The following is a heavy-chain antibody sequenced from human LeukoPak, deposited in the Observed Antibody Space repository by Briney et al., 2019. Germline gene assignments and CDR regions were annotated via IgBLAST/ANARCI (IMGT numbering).Heavy chain of an antibody. J-gene: IGHJ4*02. CDR1: GGSIDITNY. D-gene: IGHD1-26*01. CDR3: TREDRPYCPFAY. CDR2: IAHDGTT. Sequence: PPGTLSLTCGVSGGSIDITNYWSWVRQAPGKGLEWIGEIAHDGTTNYNPSLRSRVAMSFDRASNQFSLSLTSVTAADTAVYYCTREDRPYCPFAYWGQGVLVTVSS. V-gene: IGHV4-4*03.